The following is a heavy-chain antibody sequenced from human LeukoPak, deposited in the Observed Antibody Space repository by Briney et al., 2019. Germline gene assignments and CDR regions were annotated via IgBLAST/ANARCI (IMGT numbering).Heavy chain of an antibody. Sequence: GASVKVSCKASGYTFTCYHMHWVRQAPGQGLEWMGRINPNSGDTNYAQEFLGRVTMTRDTSISNAYMELSRLRSDDTAVYYCARGSIAARSCIDYWGRGTLVTVSS. V-gene: IGHV1-2*06. CDR2: INPNSGDT. D-gene: IGHD6-6*01. CDR3: ARGSIAARSCIDY. CDR1: GYTFTCYH. J-gene: IGHJ4*02.